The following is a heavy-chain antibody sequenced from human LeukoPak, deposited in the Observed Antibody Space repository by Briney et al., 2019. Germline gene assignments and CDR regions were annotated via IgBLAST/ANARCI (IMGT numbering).Heavy chain of an antibody. Sequence: ASVKVSCKASGYTFTSYDINWVRQATGQGLEWMGWMNSNSGNTGYAQKFQGRVTITRNTSISTAYMELSSLRSEDTAVYYCARRGSSWYFGFDPWGQGTLVTVSS. J-gene: IGHJ5*02. CDR2: MNSNSGNT. V-gene: IGHV1-8*03. D-gene: IGHD6-13*01. CDR1: GYTFTSYD. CDR3: ARRGSSWYFGFDP.